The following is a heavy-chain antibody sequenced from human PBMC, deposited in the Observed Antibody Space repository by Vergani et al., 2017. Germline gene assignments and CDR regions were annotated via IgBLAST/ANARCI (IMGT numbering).Heavy chain of an antibody. CDR3: ARDGSGSYYDFDY. CDR1: GGSISSYY. Sequence: QVQLQESGPGLVKPSETLSLTCTVSGGSISSYYGSWIRQPPGKGLEWIGYIYYSGSTTYNPSLKSRVTISVDTSKNQFSLKLSSVTAADTAVYYCARDGSGSYYDFDYWGQGTLVTVSS. CDR2: IYYSGST. D-gene: IGHD1-26*01. J-gene: IGHJ4*02. V-gene: IGHV4-59*01.